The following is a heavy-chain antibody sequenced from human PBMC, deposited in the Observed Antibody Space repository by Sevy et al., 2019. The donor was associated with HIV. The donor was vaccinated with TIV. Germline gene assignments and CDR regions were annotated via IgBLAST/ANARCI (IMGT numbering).Heavy chain of an antibody. Sequence: SETLSLTCTVSGGSVSSGSYYWSWIRQPPGKGLEWIGYIYYSGSTNYNPSLKSRVTISVDTSKNQFSLKLSPVTAADTAVYYCASALSGYDSFYYYYGMDVWGQGTTVTVSS. CDR3: ASALSGYDSFYYYYGMDV. V-gene: IGHV4-61*01. J-gene: IGHJ6*02. CDR1: GGSVSSGSYY. D-gene: IGHD5-12*01. CDR2: IYYSGST.